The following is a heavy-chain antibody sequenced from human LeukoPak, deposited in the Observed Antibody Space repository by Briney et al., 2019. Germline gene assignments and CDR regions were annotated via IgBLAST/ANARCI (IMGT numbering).Heavy chain of an antibody. D-gene: IGHD3-3*01. Sequence: SETLSLTCTVSGGSISSSSYYCGWIRQPPGKGLEWIGSIYYSGSTYYNPSLKSRVTISVDTSKNQFSLKLSSVTAADTAVYCCASPTDFGVYGMDVWGQGTTVTVSS. J-gene: IGHJ6*02. V-gene: IGHV4-39*01. CDR1: GGSISSSSYY. CDR3: ASPTDFGVYGMDV. CDR2: IYYSGST.